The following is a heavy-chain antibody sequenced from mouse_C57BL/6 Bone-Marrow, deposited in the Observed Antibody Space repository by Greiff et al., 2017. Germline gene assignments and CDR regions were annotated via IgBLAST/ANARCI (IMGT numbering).Heavy chain of an antibody. V-gene: IGHV5-6*01. CDR2: ISSGGSYT. D-gene: IGHD1-1*01. CDR1: GFTFSSYG. CDR3: ARLVTTVVATDAMDY. Sequence: EVQLQESGGDLVKPGGSLKLSCAASGFTFSSYGMSWVRQTPDKRLEWVATISSGGSYTYYPDSVKGRFTISRDNAKNTLYLQMSSLKSEDTAMYYCARLVTTVVATDAMDYWGQGTSVTVSS. J-gene: IGHJ4*01.